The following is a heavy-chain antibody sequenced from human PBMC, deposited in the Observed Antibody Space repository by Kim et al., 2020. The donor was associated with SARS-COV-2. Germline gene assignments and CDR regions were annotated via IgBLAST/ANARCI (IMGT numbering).Heavy chain of an antibody. CDR3: AGDFSPNSSDGWFDP. D-gene: IGHD2-15*01. V-gene: IGHV4-59*13. Sequence: SETLSLTCTVSGGSISSYYWSWIRQPPGKGLEWIGYIYYSGSTNYNPSLKSRVTISVDTSKNQFSLKLSSVTAADTAVYYCAGDFSPNSSDGWFDPCGQG. CDR1: GGSISSYY. CDR2: IYYSGST. J-gene: IGHJ5*02.